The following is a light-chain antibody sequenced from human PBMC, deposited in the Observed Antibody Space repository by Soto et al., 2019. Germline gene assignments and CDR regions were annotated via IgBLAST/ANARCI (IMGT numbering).Light chain of an antibody. Sequence: QPVLTQPASVSGSPGQSITISCTGTSSDLGAYNSVSWYRQHPGKAPKVMIYDVNNRPSGVSSRFSGSKSGNTASLTISGLQADDEADYYCCSYTTSDTLVFGTGTKVTVL. V-gene: IGLV2-14*01. J-gene: IGLJ1*01. CDR1: SSDLGAYNS. CDR3: CSYTTSDTLV. CDR2: DVN.